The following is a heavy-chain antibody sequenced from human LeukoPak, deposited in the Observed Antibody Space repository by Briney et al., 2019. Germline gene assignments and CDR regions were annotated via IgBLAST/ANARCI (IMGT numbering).Heavy chain of an antibody. CDR1: GFTFDDYA. V-gene: IGHV3-9*01. CDR2: ISWNSGSI. J-gene: IGHJ4*02. D-gene: IGHD4-23*01. Sequence: PGGSLRLSCAASGFTFDDYAMYWVRQAPGKGLEWVADISWNSGSIGYADSVKGRFTISRDNARNSLYLPMNSLRVEDTALYYCAKDRGGNGVVDSWGQGTLVTVSS. CDR3: AKDRGGNGVVDS.